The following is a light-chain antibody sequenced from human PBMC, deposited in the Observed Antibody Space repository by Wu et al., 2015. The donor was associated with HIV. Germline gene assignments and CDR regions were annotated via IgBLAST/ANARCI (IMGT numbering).Light chain of an antibody. CDR2: GAS. J-gene: IGKJ2*01. CDR3: QQYGRSPRT. Sequence: VLTQSPATLSLSPGERATLSCRASQSVSSFYLAWYQQKPGQPPRLLIYGASGRATGIPDRFSGSGSGTDFTLTISRLEPEDFAVYYCQQYGRSPRTFGQGTKLEIK. V-gene: IGKV3-20*01. CDR1: QSVSSFY.